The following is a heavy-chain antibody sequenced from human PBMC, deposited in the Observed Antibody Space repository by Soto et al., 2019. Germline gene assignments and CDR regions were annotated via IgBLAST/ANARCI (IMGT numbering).Heavy chain of an antibody. CDR1: GFSLSTSGMR. Sequence: SGPPLMNPTQTLTLTCTFSGFSLSTSGMRVSWIRQPPGKALEWLARIDWDDDKFYNTSLKTRLTISKDSSKNQVVLTMTNMDPVDTATYYCARMFHCSGGTCPFDYWGQGALVTVS. CDR3: ARMFHCSGGTCPFDY. V-gene: IGHV2-70*04. J-gene: IGHJ4*02. CDR2: IDWDDDK. D-gene: IGHD2-15*01.